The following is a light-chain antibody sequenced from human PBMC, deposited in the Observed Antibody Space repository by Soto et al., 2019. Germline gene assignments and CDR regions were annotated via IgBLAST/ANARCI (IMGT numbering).Light chain of an antibody. CDR1: QSVRSK. V-gene: IGKV3-20*01. CDR3: QQYGSSSWT. CDR2: GAS. Sequence: EIVMTQSPVTLSVSPGERATLSCRASQSVRSKLVWYQRKPGQAPRLLIYGASSRATGIPDRFSGSGSGTDFTLTISRLEPEDFAVYYCQQYGSSSWTFGQGTKVDI. J-gene: IGKJ1*01.